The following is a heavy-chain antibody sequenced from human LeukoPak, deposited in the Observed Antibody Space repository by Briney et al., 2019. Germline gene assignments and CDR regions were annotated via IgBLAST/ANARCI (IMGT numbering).Heavy chain of an antibody. J-gene: IGHJ5*02. D-gene: IGHD3-3*01. Sequence: GASVKVSCKASGGTSSSYAISWVRQAPGQGLEWMGGIIPIFGTANYAQKFQGRVTITADESTSTAYMELSSLRSEDTAVYYCARDYDFWSGYFLRKGFDPWGQGTLVTVSS. CDR2: IIPIFGTA. V-gene: IGHV1-69*01. CDR1: GGTSSSYA. CDR3: ARDYDFWSGYFLRKGFDP.